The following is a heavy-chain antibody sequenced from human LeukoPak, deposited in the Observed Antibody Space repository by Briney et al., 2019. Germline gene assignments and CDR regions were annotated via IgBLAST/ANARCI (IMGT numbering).Heavy chain of an antibody. CDR2: ITSTSSSI. CDR1: GFTFSSYS. Sequence: GGSLRLSCAASGFTFSSYSMNWVRQAPGKGLEWVSSITSTSSSIYYADSVKGRFTISRDNAKNSLYLQMNSLRGEDTAVYYCAQARTTGYFDYWGQGTLVTVSS. J-gene: IGHJ4*02. D-gene: IGHD1-14*01. V-gene: IGHV3-21*01. CDR3: AQARTTGYFDY.